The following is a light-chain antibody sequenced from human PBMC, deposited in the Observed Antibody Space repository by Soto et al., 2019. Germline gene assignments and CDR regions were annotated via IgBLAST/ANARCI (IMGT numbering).Light chain of an antibody. Sequence: VLTQSPATLSLSPGERATLSFRASQSVSSFLAWYQQKPGQAPRLLIYDASNRATGIPARFSGSGSGTDFTLTISSVEPEDFAVYYCQKRSNWITFGQGTRLEIK. CDR2: DAS. CDR1: QSVSSF. J-gene: IGKJ5*01. CDR3: QKRSNWIT. V-gene: IGKV3-11*01.